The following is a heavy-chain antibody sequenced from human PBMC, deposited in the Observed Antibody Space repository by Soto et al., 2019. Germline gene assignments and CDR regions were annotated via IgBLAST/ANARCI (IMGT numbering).Heavy chain of an antibody. CDR3: ARPPAYSSGWYDQYFQH. CDR1: GYSFTSYW. V-gene: IGHV5-51*01. CDR2: IYPGDSDT. Sequence: EESLKISCKGSGYSFTSYWIGWVRQMPWKGLEWMGIIYPGDSDTRYSPSFQGQVTISADKSISTAYLQWSSLKASDTAMYYCARPPAYSSGWYDQYFQHWGQGTLVTVSS. J-gene: IGHJ1*01. D-gene: IGHD6-19*01.